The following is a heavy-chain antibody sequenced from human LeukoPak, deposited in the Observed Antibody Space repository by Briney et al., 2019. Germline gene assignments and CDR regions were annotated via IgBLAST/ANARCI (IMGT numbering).Heavy chain of an antibody. J-gene: IGHJ5*02. CDR3: ARPYGSGSYGWFDL. Sequence: KTGGSLRLSCAASGFIFSDYYMTWIRQASGKGLEWVTDISSAGGSTIYYADSVKGRFTISRDNAKNSLYLQMKSLRVEDTAVYYCARPYGSGSYGWFDLWGQGTLVTVSS. V-gene: IGHV3-11*01. D-gene: IGHD3-10*01. CDR1: GFIFSDYY. CDR2: ISSAGGSTI.